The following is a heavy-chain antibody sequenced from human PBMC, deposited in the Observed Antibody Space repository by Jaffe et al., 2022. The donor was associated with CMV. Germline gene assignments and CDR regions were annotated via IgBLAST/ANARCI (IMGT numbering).Heavy chain of an antibody. D-gene: IGHD5-12*01. V-gene: IGHV3-64D*06. CDR2: ISSNGGST. CDR3: VNSRRDGYNMIDAFDI. CDR1: GFTFSSYA. Sequence: EVQLVESGGGLVQPGGSLRLSCSASGFTFSSYAMHWVRQAPGKGLEYVSAISSNGGSTYYADSVKGRFTISRDNSKNTLYLQMSSLRAEDTAVYYCVNSRRDGYNMIDAFDIWGQGTMVTVSS. J-gene: IGHJ3*02.